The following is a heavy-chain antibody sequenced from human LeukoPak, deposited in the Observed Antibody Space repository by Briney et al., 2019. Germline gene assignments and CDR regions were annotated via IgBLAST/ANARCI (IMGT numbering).Heavy chain of an antibody. V-gene: IGHV4-61*02. CDR1: GGSISSGSYY. Sequence: PSQTLSLTCTVSGGSISSGSYYWRWIRQPAGKGLEWIGRIYTSGSTNYNPSLKSRVTISVDTSKNQFSLKLSSVTAADTAVYYCARTLGYCSSTSCYGDYYYMDVWGKGTTVTVSS. D-gene: IGHD2-2*01. CDR2: IYTSGST. CDR3: ARTLGYCSSTSCYGDYYYMDV. J-gene: IGHJ6*03.